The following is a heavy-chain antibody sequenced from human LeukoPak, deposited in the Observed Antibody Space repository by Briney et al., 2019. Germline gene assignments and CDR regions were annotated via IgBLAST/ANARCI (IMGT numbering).Heavy chain of an antibody. Sequence: SETLSLTCTVSGGSISSGHYFWTWIRQPAGKGLEWIGRIYTSGSTNYNPSLKSRVTISVDTSKNQFSLNLNSVTAADTAMYYCARDKAGTMVRGLINGMDVWGQGTTVTVSS. CDR1: GGSISSGHYF. D-gene: IGHD3-10*01. CDR2: IYTSGST. CDR3: ARDKAGTMVRGLINGMDV. V-gene: IGHV4-61*02. J-gene: IGHJ6*02.